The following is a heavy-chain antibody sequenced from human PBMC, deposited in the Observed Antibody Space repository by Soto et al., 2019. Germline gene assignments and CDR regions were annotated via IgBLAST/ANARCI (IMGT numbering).Heavy chain of an antibody. D-gene: IGHD5-12*01. Sequence: PSETLSLTCTVSGGSMSSYYWSWIRQSPGKGLEWIGYIYYSGSTNYNPSLKSRVAISLDTSKNQFSLMLSSVTAADTAVYYCARREWLATIKPYFAYWGQGTLVTVYS. J-gene: IGHJ4*02. CDR1: GGSMSSYY. V-gene: IGHV4-59*01. CDR3: ARREWLATIKPYFAY. CDR2: IYYSGST.